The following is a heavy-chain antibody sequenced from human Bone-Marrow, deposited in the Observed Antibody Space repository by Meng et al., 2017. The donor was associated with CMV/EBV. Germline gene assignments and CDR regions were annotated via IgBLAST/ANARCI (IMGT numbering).Heavy chain of an antibody. CDR2: INHSGST. Sequence: SETLSLTCTVSGGSISSYYWSWIRQPPGKGLEWIGEINHSGSTTYNPSLKSRVTISVDTSKNQFSLKLSSVTAADTAVYYCARVSPTRGGDYWGQGTRVTVYS. CDR3: ARVSPTRGGDY. CDR1: GGSISSYY. J-gene: IGHJ4*02. V-gene: IGHV4-34*01. D-gene: IGHD3-10*01.